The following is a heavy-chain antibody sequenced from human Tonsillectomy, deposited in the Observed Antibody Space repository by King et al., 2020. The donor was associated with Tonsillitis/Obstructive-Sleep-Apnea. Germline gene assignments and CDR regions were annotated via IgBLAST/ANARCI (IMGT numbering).Heavy chain of an antibody. J-gene: IGHJ5*02. CDR3: ARIYGGYTLYGFDH. CDR1: GFSLSHDRMG. CDR2: IFSNDEK. D-gene: IGHD5-12*01. Sequence: TLQESGPVLVKPTETLTLTCTVSGFSLSHDRMGVSWIRQRPGKALEWLAHIFSNDEKSYNTSLKSRLTISKDTSKSQVALTMTTMDPVDTATYYCARIYGGYTLYGFDHWGQGTLVTVSS. V-gene: IGHV2-26*01.